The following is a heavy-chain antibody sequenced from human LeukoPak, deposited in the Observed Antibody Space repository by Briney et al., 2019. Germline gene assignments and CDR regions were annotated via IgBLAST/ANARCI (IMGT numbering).Heavy chain of an antibody. D-gene: IGHD5-12*01. CDR3: ARDLFGTYDSDY. CDR1: GFNFGIYS. V-gene: IGHV3-48*01. J-gene: IGHJ4*02. Sequence: GGSLRPSCAASGFNFGIYSLNWVRQAPGKGLEWLSYISAGSTIYYADSVKGRFTISRDNADNLLYLQMNSLRAEDTAVYYCARDLFGTYDSDYWGQGILVTVSS. CDR2: ISAGSTI.